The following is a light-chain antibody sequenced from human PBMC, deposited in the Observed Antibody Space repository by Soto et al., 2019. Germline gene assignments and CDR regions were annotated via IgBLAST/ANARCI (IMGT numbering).Light chain of an antibody. CDR3: LQDYIYPYT. CDR2: GTS. V-gene: IGKV1-6*01. Sequence: AIQMTQSPSSLSVSVGDRVTITCRASQDIRNDLGWYQQKPGKAPKLLIYGTSNLQSGVPSRFSGSGSDTDFTLTIGSLQPEDFAIYYCLQDYIYPYTFGQGTKLEIK. CDR1: QDIRND. J-gene: IGKJ2*01.